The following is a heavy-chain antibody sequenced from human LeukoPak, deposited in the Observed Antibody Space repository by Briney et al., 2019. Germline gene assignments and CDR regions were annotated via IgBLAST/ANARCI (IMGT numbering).Heavy chain of an antibody. CDR2: ISGSGGST. V-gene: IGHV3-23*01. D-gene: IGHD6-13*01. CDR1: GFTFSTYN. Sequence: PGGSQRLSCAASGFTFSTYNMNWIRQAPGKGLEWVSAISGSGGSTYYADSVKGRFTISRDNSKNTLYLQMNSLRAEDTAVYYCAKDQNSSSWLRYYYYYGMDVWGQGTTVTVSS. J-gene: IGHJ6*02. CDR3: AKDQNSSSWLRYYYYYGMDV.